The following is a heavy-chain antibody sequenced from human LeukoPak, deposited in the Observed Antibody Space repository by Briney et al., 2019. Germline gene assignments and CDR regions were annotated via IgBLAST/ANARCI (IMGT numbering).Heavy chain of an antibody. V-gene: IGHV3-9*01. D-gene: IGHD2-2*01. CDR3: AKDMGYCSSTSYNDAFDI. J-gene: IGHJ3*02. Sequence: PGGSLRFSCAASGFTFDDYAMHWVRQAPGKGLEWVSGISWNSGSKGYADSVKGRFTISRDNAKNSLYLQMNSLRAEDTALYYCAKDMGYCSSTSYNDAFDIWGQGTMVTVSS. CDR2: ISWNSGSK. CDR1: GFTFDDYA.